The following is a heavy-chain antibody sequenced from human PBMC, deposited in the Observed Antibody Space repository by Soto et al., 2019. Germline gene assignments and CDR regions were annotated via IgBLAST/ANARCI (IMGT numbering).Heavy chain of an antibody. CDR1: GALSHSNNC. V-gene: IGHV4-4*02. D-gene: IGHD3-3*01. J-gene: IGHJ6*02. CDR2: ICRGGIT. Sequence: QVQLQESGAGLVKPSGTLSLTGTVSGALSHSNNCWLWVRESPGKGLEWIGEICRGGITNYNPSLTGQVTLPVDNSTNQTSRKLTSVSAADTAVYYCARGGYDYWSGYSGSRSQSYAMDVWGQGTAVTVSS. CDR3: ARGGYDYWSGYSGSRSQSYAMDV.